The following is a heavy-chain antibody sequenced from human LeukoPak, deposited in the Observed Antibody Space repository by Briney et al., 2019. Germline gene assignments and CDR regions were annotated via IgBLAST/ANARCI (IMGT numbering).Heavy chain of an antibody. Sequence: SETLSLTCTVSGGSISSSSYYWGWIRQPPGKGLEWIGSIYYSGSTYYNPSLKSRVTISVDTSKNQFSLKLSSVTAADTAVYYCARSPCGRYCFVDYWGQGTLVTVSS. CDR3: ARSPCGRYCFVDY. CDR2: IYYSGST. V-gene: IGHV4-39*01. D-gene: IGHD1-26*01. CDR1: GGSISSSSYY. J-gene: IGHJ4*02.